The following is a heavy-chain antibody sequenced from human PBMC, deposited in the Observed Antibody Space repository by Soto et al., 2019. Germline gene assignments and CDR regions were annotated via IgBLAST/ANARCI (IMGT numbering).Heavy chain of an antibody. Sequence: EVQLLESGGGLVQPGGSLRLSCAASGFTFSSYAMSWVHQAPGKGLEWVSGISGSGVSTYYADSVKGRFTISRDNSKNTLYLQMNSLRAEDTAVYYCAKGAWYYDILTGYGDFDYWGQGTLVTVSS. J-gene: IGHJ4*02. CDR1: GFTFSSYA. CDR2: ISGSGVST. CDR3: AKGAWYYDILTGYGDFDY. D-gene: IGHD3-9*01. V-gene: IGHV3-23*01.